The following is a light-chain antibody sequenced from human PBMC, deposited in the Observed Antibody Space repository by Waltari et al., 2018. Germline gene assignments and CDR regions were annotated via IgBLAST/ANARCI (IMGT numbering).Light chain of an antibody. CDR3: SSFTRASSWV. CDR1: SSDVGAYNY. V-gene: IGLV2-14*03. J-gene: IGLJ3*02. Sequence: HSALAPPASVSGSPVQPVTIPCTGTSSDVGAYNYVSWYQQHPGKAPRLMIYDVNNRPSGVSNRFSGSKSGNTASLTISGLQAEDEADYYCSSFTRASSWVFGGGTKLTV. CDR2: DVN.